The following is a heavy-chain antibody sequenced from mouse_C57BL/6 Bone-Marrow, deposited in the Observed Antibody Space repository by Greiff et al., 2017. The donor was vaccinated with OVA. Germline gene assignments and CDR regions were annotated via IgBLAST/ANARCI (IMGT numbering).Heavy chain of an antibody. CDR2: INYDGSST. CDR1: GFTFSDYY. J-gene: IGHJ2*01. Sequence: VQLKESEGGLVQPGSSMKLSCTASGFTFSDYYMAWVRQVPEKGLEWVANINYDGSSTYYLDSLKSRFIISRDNAKHILYLQMSSLKSEDTATYYCASGDYGSSYPYFDYWGQGTTLTVSA. D-gene: IGHD1-1*01. V-gene: IGHV5-16*01. CDR3: ASGDYGSSYPYFDY.